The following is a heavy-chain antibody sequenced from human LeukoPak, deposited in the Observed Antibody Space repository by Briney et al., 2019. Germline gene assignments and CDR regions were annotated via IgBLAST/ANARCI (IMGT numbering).Heavy chain of an antibody. Sequence: GGSLRLSCAASGLTFSSYGMSWVRQAPGKGLEWVANINQDGTEKYYVDSVKGRFTISRDNAKNSLYLQMNSLRVEDTAVYYCAKLAKYFYGWETYYFFEHWGQGTPVTASS. J-gene: IGHJ4*02. D-gene: IGHD3-10*01. V-gene: IGHV3-7*01. CDR3: AKLAKYFYGWETYYFFEH. CDR1: GLTFSSYG. CDR2: INQDGTEK.